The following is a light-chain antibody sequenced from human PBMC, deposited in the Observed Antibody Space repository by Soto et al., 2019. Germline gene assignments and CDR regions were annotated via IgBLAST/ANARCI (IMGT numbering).Light chain of an antibody. Sequence: EIVLTQSPGTLSLSPGERSTLSCRAGQSVSSSYLAWYQQKPGQAPRLLIYGASSRATGIPDRFSGSGSGTDFTLTISRLETEDFAVYYCQQYGSSHTLSFGGGTKVDIK. CDR2: GAS. J-gene: IGKJ4*01. CDR1: QSVSSSY. V-gene: IGKV3-20*01. CDR3: QQYGSSHTLS.